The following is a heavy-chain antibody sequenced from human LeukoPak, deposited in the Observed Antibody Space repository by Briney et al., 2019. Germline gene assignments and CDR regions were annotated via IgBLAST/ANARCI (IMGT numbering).Heavy chain of an antibody. V-gene: IGHV3-7*01. CDR2: INLDGRQR. CDR3: AKNGAGSGPPDY. J-gene: IGHJ4*02. CDR1: GFTFSNYW. Sequence: GGSLRLSCVVSGFTFSNYWMSWVRQAPGKGLEWVANINLDGRQRFYVDSVKGRFTISRDNSKNTLYLQMNSLRAEDTAVYYCAKNGAGSGPPDYWGQGTLVTVSS. D-gene: IGHD2-8*01.